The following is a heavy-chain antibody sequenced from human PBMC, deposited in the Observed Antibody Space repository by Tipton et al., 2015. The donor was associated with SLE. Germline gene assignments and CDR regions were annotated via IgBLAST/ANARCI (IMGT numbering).Heavy chain of an antibody. CDR3: GRDRERMIALGGVDLRYYDYGMGV. J-gene: IGHJ6*02. Sequence: QSGAEVKKPGASVKVSCKASGYTFTSYYMHWVRQAPGQGLEWMGIINPSGGSTSYAQKFQGRVTMTRDTSTSTVYMELSSLRSEDTGVNYCGRDRERMIALGGVDLRYYDYGMGVWGQGTTGTVSS. CDR2: INPSGGST. D-gene: IGHD3-16*01. V-gene: IGHV1-46*01. CDR1: GYTFTSYY.